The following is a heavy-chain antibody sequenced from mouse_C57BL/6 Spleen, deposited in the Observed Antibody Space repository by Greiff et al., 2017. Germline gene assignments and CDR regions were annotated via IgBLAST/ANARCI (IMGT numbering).Heavy chain of an antibody. J-gene: IGHJ2*01. V-gene: IGHV10-1*01. CDR3: VRHEAAGYFYFDY. CDR1: GFSFNTYA. Sequence: EVKLQESGGGLVQPKGSLKLSCAASGFSFNTYAMNWVRQAPGKGLEWVARIRSKSNNYATYYADSVKDRFTISRDDSESMLYLQMNNLKTEDTAMYYCVRHEAAGYFYFDYWGQGTTLTVSS. D-gene: IGHD2-3*01. CDR2: IRSKSNNYAT.